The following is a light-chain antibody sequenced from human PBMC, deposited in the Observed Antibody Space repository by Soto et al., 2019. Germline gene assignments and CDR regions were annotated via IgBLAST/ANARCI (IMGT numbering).Light chain of an antibody. V-gene: IGKV3-11*01. CDR2: DAS. J-gene: IGKJ1*01. CDR3: QQRSNWRRT. Sequence: EIVLTQSPATLSLSPGERATLSCRASQSVSSYLAWYQQKPGHAPRLLIYDASNRATGIPARFSGSGSGTDFTLTISSLEPEDFAVYYCQQRSNWRRTFGQGTKVDIK. CDR1: QSVSSY.